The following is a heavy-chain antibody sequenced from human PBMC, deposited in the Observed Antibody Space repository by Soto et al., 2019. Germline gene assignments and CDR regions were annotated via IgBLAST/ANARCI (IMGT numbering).Heavy chain of an antibody. CDR1: GFTFSSYG. CDR3: ASSGWYSSPSWFRP. J-gene: IGHJ5*02. V-gene: IGHV3-30*03. Sequence: GGSLRLSCAASGFTFSSYGMHWVRQAPGKGLEWVAVISYDGSNKYYADSVKGRFTISRDNSKNTLYLQMNSLRAEDTAVYYCASSGWYSSPSWFRPWGEGTLVTVPS. D-gene: IGHD6-19*01. CDR2: ISYDGSNK.